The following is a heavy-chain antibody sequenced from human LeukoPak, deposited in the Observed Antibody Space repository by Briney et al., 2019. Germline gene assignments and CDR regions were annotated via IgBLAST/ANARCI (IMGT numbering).Heavy chain of an antibody. CDR1: GFTFNSYA. V-gene: IGHV3-23*01. CDR2: ISGSGSHT. D-gene: IGHD6-13*01. Sequence: GGSLRLSCAASGFTFNSYAMNWVRQAPGKGLEWVSSISGSGSHTYYADSVQGRFTVSRDNSKNTPYLQMNSLRLEDTAGYYCAKGAGYSSNWNFDYWGQGTLVTVSS. J-gene: IGHJ4*02. CDR3: AKGAGYSSNWNFDY.